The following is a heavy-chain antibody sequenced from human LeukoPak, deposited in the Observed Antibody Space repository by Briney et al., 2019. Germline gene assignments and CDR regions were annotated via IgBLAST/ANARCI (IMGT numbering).Heavy chain of an antibody. Sequence: ASVKVSCKASGYTFTTHDISWVRQAPGQGLEWMAWIAAYSGNTNYAPKFQGRVTMTTDTSTSTAYLELRSLTSDDTAVYYCARTGETIAGATSDDYLDYWGQGTLVTVSS. CDR2: IAAYSGNT. CDR1: GYTFTTHD. D-gene: IGHD1-26*01. J-gene: IGHJ4*02. V-gene: IGHV1-18*01. CDR3: ARTGETIAGATSDDYLDY.